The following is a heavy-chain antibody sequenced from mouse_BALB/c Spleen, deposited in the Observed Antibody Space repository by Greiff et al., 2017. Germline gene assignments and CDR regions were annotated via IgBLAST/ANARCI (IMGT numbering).Heavy chain of an antibody. CDR2: INPGSGGT. D-gene: IGHD1-1*01. Sequence: QVQLQQSGAELVRPGTSVKVSCKASGYAFTNYLIEWVKQRPGQGLEWIGVINPGSGGTNYNEKFKGKATLTADKSSSTAYMQLSSLTSDDSAVYFCARGVYYYGSYYFDYWGQGTTLTVSS. J-gene: IGHJ2*01. CDR1: GYAFTNYL. CDR3: ARGVYYYGSYYFDY. V-gene: IGHV1-54*01.